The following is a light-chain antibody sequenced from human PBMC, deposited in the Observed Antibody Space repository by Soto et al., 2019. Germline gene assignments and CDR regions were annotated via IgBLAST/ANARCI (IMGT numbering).Light chain of an antibody. CDR3: SSYTSSRTLASYL. V-gene: IGLV2-14*01. CDR2: DVS. CDR1: SSDVGGYNY. J-gene: IGLJ1*01. Sequence: QSVLTQPASVSGSPGQSITISCTGTSSDVGGYNYVSWYQQHPGKAPKLVIYDVSNRPSGVSNRSSGSKSGNTASLTISGLQAEDEADYYCSSYTSSRTLASYLFGTGTKVTVL.